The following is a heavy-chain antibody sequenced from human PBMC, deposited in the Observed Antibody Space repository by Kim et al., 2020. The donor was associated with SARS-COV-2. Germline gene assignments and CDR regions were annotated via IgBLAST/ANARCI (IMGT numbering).Heavy chain of an antibody. CDR1: GFTFSSYG. J-gene: IGHJ6*02. CDR3: ARNLREYWGYYGMDV. CDR2: IWYDGSNK. Sequence: GGSLRLSCAASGFTFSSYGMHWVRQAPGKGLEWVAVIWYDGSNKYYADSVKGRFTISRDNSKNTLYLQMNSLRAEDTAVYYCARNLREYWGYYGMDVWGQGTTVTVSS. D-gene: IGHD2-15*01. V-gene: IGHV3-33*01.